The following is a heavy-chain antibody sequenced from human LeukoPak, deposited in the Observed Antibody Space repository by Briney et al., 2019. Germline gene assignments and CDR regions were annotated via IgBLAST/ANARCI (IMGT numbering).Heavy chain of an antibody. V-gene: IGHV1-46*01. CDR1: GYTFTSYY. J-gene: IGHJ3*02. Sequence: ASVKVSCKASGYTFTSYYMHWVRQAPGQGLEWMGIINPRGGSTSYAQKFQGRVTMIRDTSTSTVYMELSSLRSEDTAVYYCARERNYYDSSGYLSLCAFDIWGQGTMVTVSS. CDR2: INPRGGST. CDR3: ARERNYYDSSGYLSLCAFDI. D-gene: IGHD3-22*01.